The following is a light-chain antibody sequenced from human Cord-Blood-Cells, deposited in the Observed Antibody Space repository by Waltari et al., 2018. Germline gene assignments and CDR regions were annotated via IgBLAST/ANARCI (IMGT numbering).Light chain of an antibody. CDR1: QAISKY. J-gene: IGKJ3*01. CDR2: DAS. Sequence: DIQMTQSPPSLSASVGDRISITCQASQAISKYLNWYQQKPGKAPKLLIYDASNLETGVPSRFSGSRSGTDFTVTISSLQPEDIATYYCQQYDNLPCTFGPGTKVDIK. CDR3: QQYDNLPCT. V-gene: IGKV1-33*01.